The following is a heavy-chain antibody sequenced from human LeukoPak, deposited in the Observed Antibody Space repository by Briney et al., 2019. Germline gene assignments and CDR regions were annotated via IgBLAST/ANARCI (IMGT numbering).Heavy chain of an antibody. J-gene: IGHJ4*02. CDR1: GFTFSSYG. CDR2: IWYDGSNK. V-gene: IGHV3-33*01. Sequence: HPGGSLRLSCAASGFTFSSYGMHWVRQAPGKGLEWVAVIWYDGSNKYYADSVKGRFTISRDNSKNTLYLQMNSLRAEDTAVYYCARDWRAAAGNILSSWGQGTLVTVSS. CDR3: ARDWRAAAGNILSS. D-gene: IGHD6-13*01.